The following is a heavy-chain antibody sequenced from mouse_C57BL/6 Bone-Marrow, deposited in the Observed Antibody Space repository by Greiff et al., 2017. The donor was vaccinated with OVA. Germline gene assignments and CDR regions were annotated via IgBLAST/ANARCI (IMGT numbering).Heavy chain of an antibody. CDR3: TKEGWLLPYYAMDY. CDR2: IDPENGDT. Sequence: VQLKESGAELVRPGASVKLSCTASGFNIKDDYMHWVKQRPEQGLEWIGWIDPENGDTEYASKFQGKATITADTSSNTAYLQLSSLTSEDTAVYYCTKEGWLLPYYAMDYWGQGTSVTVSS. V-gene: IGHV14-4*01. J-gene: IGHJ4*01. CDR1: GFNIKDDY. D-gene: IGHD2-3*01.